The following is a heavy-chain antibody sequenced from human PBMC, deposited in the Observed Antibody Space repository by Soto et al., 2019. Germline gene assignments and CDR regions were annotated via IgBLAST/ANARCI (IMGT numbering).Heavy chain of an antibody. J-gene: IGHJ4*02. V-gene: IGHV4-34*01. CDR1: GGSFSGYY. Sequence: PSETLSLTCAVYGGSFSGYYWSWIRQPPGKGLEWIGEINHSGSTNYNPSLKSRVTISVDTSKNQFSLKLSSVTAADTAVYYCARAGEKGRYFDYWGQGTLVTVSS. CDR3: ARAGEKGRYFDY. D-gene: IGHD1-26*01. CDR2: INHSGST.